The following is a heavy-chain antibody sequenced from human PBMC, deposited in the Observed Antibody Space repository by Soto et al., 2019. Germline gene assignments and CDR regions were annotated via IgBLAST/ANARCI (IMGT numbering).Heavy chain of an antibody. CDR2: IYYSGST. J-gene: IGHJ4*02. D-gene: IGHD5-12*01. V-gene: IGHV4-59*08. Sequence: SETLSLTCTVSGDSISSYYWSWIRQPPGKGLEWIDYIYYSGSTNYNPSLTSRVTMSVDTSKNQFSLKLSSVTAADTAVYYCARRRRVGGFFDYWGQGILVTVSS. CDR3: ARRRRVGGFFDY. CDR1: GDSISSYY.